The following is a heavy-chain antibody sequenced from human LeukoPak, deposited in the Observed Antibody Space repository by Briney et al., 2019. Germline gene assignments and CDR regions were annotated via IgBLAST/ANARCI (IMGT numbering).Heavy chain of an antibody. Sequence: ASVKVSCKVSGYTLTELSMHWVRQAPGKGLEWMGGFDPEDGETIYAQKFQGRVTMTEDTSTDTAYMELSSLRSEDTAVYYCATTGYSYGYYYYYYGMDVWGQGTTVTVSS. V-gene: IGHV1-24*01. CDR1: GYTLTELS. CDR2: FDPEDGET. J-gene: IGHJ6*02. D-gene: IGHD5-18*01. CDR3: ATTGYSYGYYYYYYGMDV.